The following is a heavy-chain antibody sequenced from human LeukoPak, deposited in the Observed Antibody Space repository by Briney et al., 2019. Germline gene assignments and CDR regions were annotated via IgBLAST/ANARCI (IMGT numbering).Heavy chain of an antibody. CDR2: IIPIFGTA. CDR3: ARSAPYCSSTSCYTREFDY. D-gene: IGHD2-2*02. J-gene: IGHJ4*02. CDR1: GGTFSSYA. V-gene: IGHV1-69*05. Sequence: GASVKVSCKASGGTFSSYAISWVRQAPGQGLEWMGGIIPIFGTANYAQKFQGRVTITTDESTSTAYMELSSLRSEDTAVYYCARSAPYCSSTSCYTREFDYWGQGTLVTVSS.